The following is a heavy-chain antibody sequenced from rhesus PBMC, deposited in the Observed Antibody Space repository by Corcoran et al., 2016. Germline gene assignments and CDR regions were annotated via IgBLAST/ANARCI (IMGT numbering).Heavy chain of an antibody. J-gene: IGHJ4*01. D-gene: IGHD4-23*01. CDR3: ARGEYSNYFDY. CDR2: IYGSGGGT. Sequence: QVQLQESGPGLVKPSETLSLTCAVSGGSISDDYYWSWIRQPPGKGLEWIGYIYGSGGGTNYNPYLNNRVTISIDTSKNQFSLKLSSVTAADTAVYYCARGEYSNYFDYWGQGVLVTVSS. CDR1: GGSISDDYY. V-gene: IGHV4-106*01.